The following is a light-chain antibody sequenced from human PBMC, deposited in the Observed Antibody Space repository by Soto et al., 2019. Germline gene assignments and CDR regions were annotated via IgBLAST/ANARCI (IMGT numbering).Light chain of an antibody. CDR2: ANR. V-gene: IGLV1-40*01. J-gene: IGLJ2*01. Sequence: QSVLTQPPSVSEAPGQRVTISFTGSSSNIGAGYDVHWYQHLPGTAPKLLIYANRGRPSGVPDRFSGSKSGTSASLGITGVQDEDEADYYCQSYDSSLRGSLFGGGTKLTVL. CDR3: QSYDSSLRGSL. CDR1: SSNIGAGYD.